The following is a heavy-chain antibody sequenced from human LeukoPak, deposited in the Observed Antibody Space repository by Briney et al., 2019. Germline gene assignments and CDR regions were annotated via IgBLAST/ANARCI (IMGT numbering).Heavy chain of an antibody. V-gene: IGHV3-9*01. CDR1: GFTFDDYA. CDR2: ISWNSGST. D-gene: IGHD6-19*01. J-gene: IGHJ4*02. CDR3: AKDVGVTDSSGWYD. Sequence: PGGSLRLSCAASGFTFDDYAMHWVRQAPGKGLEWVSGISWNSGSTGYADSVKGRFTISRDNAKNSLYLQMNSLRAEDTALYYCAKDVGVTDSSGWYDWGQGTLVTVSS.